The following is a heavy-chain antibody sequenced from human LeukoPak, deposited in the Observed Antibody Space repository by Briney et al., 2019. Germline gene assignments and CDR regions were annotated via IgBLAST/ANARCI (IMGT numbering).Heavy chain of an antibody. V-gene: IGHV3-30-3*01. D-gene: IGHD1/OR15-1a*01. J-gene: IGHJ4*02. CDR2: ISYDGSNK. CDR3: ARDGDWNKRGAFDY. Sequence: PGGSLRLSCAASGFTFSSYAMHWVRQAPGKGLEWVAVISYDGSNKYYADSVKGRFTISRDNSKNTLYLQMNSLRAEDTAVYYCARDGDWNKRGAFDYWGQGTLVTVSS. CDR1: GFTFSSYA.